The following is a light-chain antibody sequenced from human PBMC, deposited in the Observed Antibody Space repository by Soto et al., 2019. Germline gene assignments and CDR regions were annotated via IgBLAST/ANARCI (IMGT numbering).Light chain of an antibody. CDR2: DVT. CDR1: TSDVGGYNY. V-gene: IGLV2-11*01. CDR3: CSYAGDNWV. Sequence: QSVLTQPRSVSGSPGQSVTISCTGTTSDVGGYNYVSWYQQHPGKAPKLMMYDVTKRPSGVPDRFSGSKSGNTASLTISGLQAEDEADYSCCSYAGDNWVFGGGTQLTVL. J-gene: IGLJ3*02.